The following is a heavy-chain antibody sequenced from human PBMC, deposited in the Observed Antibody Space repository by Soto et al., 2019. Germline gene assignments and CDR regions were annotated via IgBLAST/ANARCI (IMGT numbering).Heavy chain of an antibody. V-gene: IGHV3-30-3*01. D-gene: IGHD5-18*01. CDR2: ISYDGSNK. CDR3: AKDLGTAMAPFDY. CDR1: GFTFSSYA. Sequence: SGGSLRLSCAASGFTFSSYAMHWVRQAPGKGLEWVAVISYDGSNKYYADSVKGRFTISRDNSKNTLYLQTNSLRAEDTAVYYCAKDLGTAMAPFDYWGQGTLVTVSS. J-gene: IGHJ4*02.